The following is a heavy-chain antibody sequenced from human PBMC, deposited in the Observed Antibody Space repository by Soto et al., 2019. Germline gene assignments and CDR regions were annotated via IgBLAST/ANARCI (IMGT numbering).Heavy chain of an antibody. CDR1: GFTFSSYA. J-gene: IGHJ4*02. CDR2: ISYDGSNK. Sequence: QVQLVESGGGVVQPGRSLRLSCAASGFTFSSYAMHWVRQAPGKGLEWVAVISYDGSNKYYADSVKGRFTISRDNSKNTLYLQMNSLRAEDTAVYYCARDTSRIAARLASVFDYWGQGTLVTVSS. V-gene: IGHV3-30-3*01. CDR3: ARDTSRIAARLASVFDY. D-gene: IGHD6-6*01.